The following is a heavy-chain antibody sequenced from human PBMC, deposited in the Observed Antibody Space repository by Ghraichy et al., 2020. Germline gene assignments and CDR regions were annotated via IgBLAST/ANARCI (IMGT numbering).Heavy chain of an antibody. CDR1: GFTVSSNY. V-gene: IGHV3-53*01. Sequence: GGSLRLSCAASGFTVSSNYMSWVRQAPGKGLEWVSVIYSGGGTYYADSVKGRFTISRDNSKNTLYLQMNSLRAEDTAVYYCARVLAEGGFDYWGQGTLVTVAS. J-gene: IGHJ4*02. CDR3: ARVLAEGGFDY. CDR2: IYSGGGT. D-gene: IGHD3-16*01.